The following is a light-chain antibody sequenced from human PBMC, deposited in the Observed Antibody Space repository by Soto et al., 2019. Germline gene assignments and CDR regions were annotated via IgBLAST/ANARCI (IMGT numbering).Light chain of an antibody. CDR1: KLGDKY. CDR2: QDS. V-gene: IGLV3-1*01. CDR3: QAWDSSTEV. Sequence: SYELTQPPSVSVSPGQTASITCSGDKLGDKYACWYQQKPGQSPVLVIYQDSKRHSGIPERFSGSNSGNTATLTISGTQAMDEADYYCQAWDSSTEVFGTGTQVTVL. J-gene: IGLJ1*01.